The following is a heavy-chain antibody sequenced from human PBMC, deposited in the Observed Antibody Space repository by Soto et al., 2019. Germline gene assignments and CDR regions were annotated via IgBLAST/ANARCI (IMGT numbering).Heavy chain of an antibody. J-gene: IGHJ5*02. CDR3: ARDRGGSCFDP. CDR1: GGSISSGGYY. Sequence: QVQLQESGPGLVKPSQTLSLTCTVSGGSISSGGYYWSWIRQHPGKGLEWIGYIQYSGSTCYNPSLKNRVTISVDTSKNQFSLKLSSVTGADTAVYYCARDRGGSCFDPWGQGTLVTVSS. V-gene: IGHV4-31*03. D-gene: IGHD3-10*01. CDR2: IQYSGST.